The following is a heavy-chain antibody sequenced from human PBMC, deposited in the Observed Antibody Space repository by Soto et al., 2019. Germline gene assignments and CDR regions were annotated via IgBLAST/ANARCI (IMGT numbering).Heavy chain of an antibody. J-gene: IGHJ5*02. CDR1: GGSISSYY. D-gene: IGHD5-18*01. CDR2: IYYSGST. V-gene: IGHV4-59*01. Sequence: SETLSLTCTVSGGSISSYYWSWIRQPPGKGLEWIGYIYYSGSTNYNPSLKSRGTISVDTSKNQFSLKLSSVTAADTAVYYCARDHSPRGYSYVWFDPWGQGTLVTVSS. CDR3: ARDHSPRGYSYVWFDP.